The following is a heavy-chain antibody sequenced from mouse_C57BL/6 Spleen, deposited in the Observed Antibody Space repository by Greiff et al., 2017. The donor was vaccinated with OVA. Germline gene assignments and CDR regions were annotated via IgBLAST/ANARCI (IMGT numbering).Heavy chain of an antibody. CDR2: IDPSDSYT. CDR3: ARPTTVVDAWFAY. V-gene: IGHV1-50*01. J-gene: IGHJ3*01. Sequence: VKLQQPGAELVKPGASVKLSCKASGYTFTSYWMQWVKQRPGQGLEWIGEIDPSDSYTNYNQKFKGKATLTVDTSSSTAYMQLSSLTSEDSAVYYCARPTTVVDAWFAYWGQGTLVTVSA. CDR1: GYTFTSYW. D-gene: IGHD1-1*01.